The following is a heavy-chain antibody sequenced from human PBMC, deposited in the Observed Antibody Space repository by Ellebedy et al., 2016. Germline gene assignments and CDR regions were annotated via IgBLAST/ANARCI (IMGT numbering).Heavy chain of an antibody. Sequence: GGSLRLSCAASGFTFSSCNMNWVRQAPGKGLEWVSYISPSSGTIDYADSVKGRFTISRDNAKNSLYLQMSSLRADDTAVYYCARDFPAGIAAGYFQHWGQGTLVTVSS. J-gene: IGHJ1*01. V-gene: IGHV3-48*04. D-gene: IGHD6-13*01. CDR1: GFTFSSCN. CDR3: ARDFPAGIAAGYFQH. CDR2: ISPSSGTI.